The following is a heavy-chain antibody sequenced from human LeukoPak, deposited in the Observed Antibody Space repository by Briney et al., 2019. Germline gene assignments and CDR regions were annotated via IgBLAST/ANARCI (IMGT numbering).Heavy chain of an antibody. J-gene: IGHJ4*02. CDR3: AKFGSSWYRGEYYFDY. CDR2: ISYDGSNK. Sequence: GRSLRLSCAASGFTFSSYAMHWVRQAPGKGLEWVAVISYDGSNKYYADSVKGRFTISRDNSKNTLYLQMNSLRAEDTAVYYCAKFGSSWYRGEYYFDYWGQGTLVTVSS. V-gene: IGHV3-30*04. D-gene: IGHD6-13*01. CDR1: GFTFSSYA.